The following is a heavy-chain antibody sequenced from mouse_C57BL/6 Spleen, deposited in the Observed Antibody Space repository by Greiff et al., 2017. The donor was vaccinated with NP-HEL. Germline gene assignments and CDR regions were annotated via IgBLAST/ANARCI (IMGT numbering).Heavy chain of an antibody. J-gene: IGHJ4*01. D-gene: IGHD1-1*01. CDR2: IYPRSGNT. CDR1: GYTFTSYG. V-gene: IGHV1-81*01. CDR3: ARKSTTVVEGGYYYAMDY. Sequence: VQLQQSGAELARPGASVKLSCKASGYTFTSYGISWVKQRTGQGLEWIGEIYPRSGNTYYNEKFKGKATLTADKSSSTAYMELRSLTSEDSAVYFCARKSTTVVEGGYYYAMDYWGQGTSVTVSS.